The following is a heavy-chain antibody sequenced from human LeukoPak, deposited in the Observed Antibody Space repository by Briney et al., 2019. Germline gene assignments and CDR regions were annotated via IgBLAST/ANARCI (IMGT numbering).Heavy chain of an antibody. D-gene: IGHD3-22*01. CDR2: ISSSGSTI. J-gene: IGHJ3*02. CDR3: ARDVVGYYDSSGYYLSASDI. CDR1: GFTFSSHG. V-gene: IGHV3-48*04. Sequence: GGSLRLSCAASGFTFSSHGMSWVRQAPGKGLEWVSYISSSGSTIYYADSVKGRFSISRDNAKNSLFLQMNTLRVEDTAVYYCARDVVGYYDSSGYYLSASDIWGQGTMVTVSS.